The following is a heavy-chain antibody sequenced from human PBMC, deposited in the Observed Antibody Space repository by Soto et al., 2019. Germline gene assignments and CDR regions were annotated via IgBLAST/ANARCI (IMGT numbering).Heavy chain of an antibody. V-gene: IGHV1-69*12. CDR2: IIPIIGTA. J-gene: IGHJ6*02. Sequence: QVQLVQSGAEVKKPGSSVKVSCKASGGTFSSYAISWVRQAPGQGLEWMGGIIPIIGTANYAQKIQGRVTLTADESTSTAYMALSSVRSEDTALYYCARGISIEATTSPPYYYYGMDVWGQGTTVTVSS. CDR1: GGTFSSYA. D-gene: IGHD5-12*01. CDR3: ARGISIEATTSPPYYYYGMDV.